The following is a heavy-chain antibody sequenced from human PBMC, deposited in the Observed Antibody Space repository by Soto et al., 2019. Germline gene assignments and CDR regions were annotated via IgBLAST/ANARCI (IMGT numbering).Heavy chain of an antibody. J-gene: IGHJ4*02. Sequence: SETLSLTCAVYGGSFSGYYWSWIRQPPGKGLEWIGEINHSGSTNYNPSLKSRVTISVDTSKNQFSLKLSSVTAADTAVYYCARVRIAAEFDYWGQGTLVTVSS. CDR1: GGSFSGYY. CDR3: ARVRIAAEFDY. D-gene: IGHD6-13*01. V-gene: IGHV4-34*01. CDR2: INHSGST.